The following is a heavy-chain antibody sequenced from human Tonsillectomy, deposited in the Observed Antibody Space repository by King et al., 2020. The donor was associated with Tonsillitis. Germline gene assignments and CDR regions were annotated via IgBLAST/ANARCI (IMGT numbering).Heavy chain of an antibody. CDR3: ARDSGDSSGYYYRAFDI. Sequence: QLVQSGGGLVQPGGSLRLSCAASGFTFSSYWMSWVRQAPGKGLEWVANIKQDGSEKYYVDSVKGRFTISRDNAKNSLYLQMNSLRAEDTALYYCARDSGDSSGYYYRAFDIWGQGTMVTVS. D-gene: IGHD3-22*01. CDR2: IKQDGSEK. J-gene: IGHJ3*02. V-gene: IGHV3-7*03. CDR1: GFTFSSYW.